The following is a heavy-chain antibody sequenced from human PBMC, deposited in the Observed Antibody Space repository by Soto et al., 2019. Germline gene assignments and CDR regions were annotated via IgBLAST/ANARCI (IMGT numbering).Heavy chain of an antibody. CDR1: GNMCADHL. Sequence: ESLKVSWNWSGNMCADHLSGLVLQQPRKGLEWMGIIYPGDSDTRYSPSFQGHVTITVDKSTNTAYLQWNTLRASDTAMYYCARHTSNFRYYYYAMDVCGQGTTVTVSS. CDR2: IYPGDSDT. CDR3: ARHTSNFRYYYYAMDV. J-gene: IGHJ6*02. D-gene: IGHD2-2*01. V-gene: IGHV5-51*01.